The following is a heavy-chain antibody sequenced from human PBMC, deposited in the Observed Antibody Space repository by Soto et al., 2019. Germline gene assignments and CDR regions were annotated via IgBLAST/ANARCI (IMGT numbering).Heavy chain of an antibody. CDR2: ILTLESHK. V-gene: IGHV3-11*01. D-gene: IGHD2-2*01. Sequence: GGSLRLSCGGSGFNFSDYYLNWIRHTPGKGLEWVSSILTLESHKYYAASVLGRFSISRDNARRSVFLQMNNLRVEDTAIYFCATGLKDASNRPSFDSWGPGTAVTVSS. CDR1: GFNFSDYY. J-gene: IGHJ4*02. CDR3: ATGLKDASNRPSFDS.